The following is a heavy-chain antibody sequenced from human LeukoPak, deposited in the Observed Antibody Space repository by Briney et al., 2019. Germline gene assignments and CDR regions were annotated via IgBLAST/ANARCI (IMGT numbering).Heavy chain of an antibody. J-gene: IGHJ4*02. V-gene: IGHV3-15*01. CDR3: STDRRFLEWHFNWGVFNY. Sequence: GGSQRLSCRASGFLFSDAWMSWFRQAPGKGLEWVGRIKSRTDRGTTDYAASVQGRFTISRDDSKDTLYLQMNGLKTEDAAVYYCSTDRRFLEWHFNWGVFNYWGQGSLVTVSS. CDR1: GFLFSDAW. CDR2: IKSRTDRGTT. D-gene: IGHD3-3*01.